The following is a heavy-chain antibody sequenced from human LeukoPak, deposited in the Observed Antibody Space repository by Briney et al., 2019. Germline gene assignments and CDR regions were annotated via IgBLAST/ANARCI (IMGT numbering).Heavy chain of an antibody. Sequence: RRAAVKVSCKASGGTFSSSAISWVRQGPGQGLEWMGGIIPIFGTENYAQKFQGRVTITADESTSTAYMELSSLRSEDTAVYYCARDSHCYGSGSSSDYWGQGTLVTVSS. D-gene: IGHD3-10*01. CDR2: IIPIFGTE. J-gene: IGHJ4*02. CDR1: GGTFSSSA. CDR3: ARDSHCYGSGSSSDY. V-gene: IGHV1-69*13.